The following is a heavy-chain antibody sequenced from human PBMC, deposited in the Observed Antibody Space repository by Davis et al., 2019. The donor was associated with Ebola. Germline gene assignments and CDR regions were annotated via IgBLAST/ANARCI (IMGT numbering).Heavy chain of an antibody. CDR3: ARGSGIVVVVAATRSYYGMDV. Sequence: SETLSLTCTVSAVSFITCIYYWSWIRQPQGKGLEWIGYIYYSGSTNYNPSLKSRVTISVDTSKNQFSLTLSSVPAAETAVYYCARGSGIVVVVAATRSYYGMDVWGQGTTVTVSS. J-gene: IGHJ6*02. CDR1: AVSFITCIYY. D-gene: IGHD2-15*01. V-gene: IGHV4-61*01. CDR2: IYYSGST.